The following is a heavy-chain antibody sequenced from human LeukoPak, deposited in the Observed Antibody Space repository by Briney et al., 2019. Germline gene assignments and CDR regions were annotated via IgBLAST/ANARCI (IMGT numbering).Heavy chain of an antibody. Sequence: VSSKPSAGTFSSSALSWVRQAPRQGLESLGRTIPMLGIANYAQKCQGRVTITADKSTSTAYMELSRLRSEDTAVYYCARDCTRKGSGSYCSVYWGQGTLVTVSS. V-gene: IGHV1-69*04. CDR2: TIPMLGIA. CDR1: AGTFSSSA. CDR3: ARDCTRKGSGSYCSVY. D-gene: IGHD3-10*01. J-gene: IGHJ4*02.